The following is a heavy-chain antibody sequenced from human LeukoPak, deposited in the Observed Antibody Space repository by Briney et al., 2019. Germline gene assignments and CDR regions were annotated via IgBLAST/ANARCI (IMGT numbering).Heavy chain of an antibody. Sequence: PPETLSLTCTISGGSISSYCWSWIRQPAGKGLEWIGHIYTSGSTNYNPSLKSRVTMSVDTSKNQCSLKLSSVTAADTAVYYCARAVDPLGYFDLWGRGTLVTVSS. D-gene: IGHD3-9*01. CDR1: GGSISSYC. CDR2: IYTSGST. J-gene: IGHJ2*01. V-gene: IGHV4-4*07. CDR3: ARAVDPLGYFDL.